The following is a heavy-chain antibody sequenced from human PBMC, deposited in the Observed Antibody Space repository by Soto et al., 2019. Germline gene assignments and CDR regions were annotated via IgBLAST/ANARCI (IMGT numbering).Heavy chain of an antibody. CDR1: GFTFSSYG. D-gene: IGHD6-19*01. J-gene: IGHJ6*02. CDR3: AIGFGSGLYTPRWDV. CDR2: ISYDGSNK. Sequence: QVQLVESGGGVVQPGRSLRLSCAASGFTFSSYGMHWVRQAPGKGLEWVAVISYDGSNKYYADSVKGRFTISRDNSKNTLYLQMNSLRDEDTAVYYCAIGFGSGLYTPRWDVWGQGTTVTVSS. V-gene: IGHV3-30*03.